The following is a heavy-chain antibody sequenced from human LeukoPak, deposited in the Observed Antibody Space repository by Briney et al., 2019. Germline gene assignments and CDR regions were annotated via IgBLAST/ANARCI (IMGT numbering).Heavy chain of an antibody. Sequence: SETLSLTCTVSGGSISSGDYYWSWIRQPPGKGLEWIGYIYYSGSTYYNPSLKSRVTISVDTSKNQFSLKLSSVTAADTAVYYCARQLRYFDYYYMDVWGKGTTVTVSS. D-gene: IGHD3-9*01. J-gene: IGHJ6*03. CDR2: IYYSGST. V-gene: IGHV4-30-4*08. CDR3: ARQLRYFDYYYMDV. CDR1: GGSISSGDYY.